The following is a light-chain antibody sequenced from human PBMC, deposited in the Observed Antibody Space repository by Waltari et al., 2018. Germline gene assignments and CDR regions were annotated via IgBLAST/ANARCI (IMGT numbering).Light chain of an antibody. Sequence: QSALPQPASVSGSPGQSITISCTGTGSDVGFYNYVSWYQQHPGKAPKLIIYDVSERPSGVSDRFSGSKSGNTASLTISGLQAEDEADYYCNSYAGSSSWVFGGGTKLTVL. CDR3: NSYAGSSSWV. V-gene: IGLV2-14*01. CDR2: DVS. J-gene: IGLJ3*02. CDR1: GSDVGFYNY.